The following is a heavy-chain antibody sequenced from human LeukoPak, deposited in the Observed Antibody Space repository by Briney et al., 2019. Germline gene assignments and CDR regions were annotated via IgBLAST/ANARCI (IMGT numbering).Heavy chain of an antibody. CDR1: GFTFSDYS. D-gene: IGHD6-13*01. V-gene: IGHV3-11*01. CDR2: ISSNGSAT. Sequence: GGSLRLSCAASGFTFSDYSMSWIRQAPGKGLEWISYISSNGSATVYADSVKGRFTISRDNARNSLYLQMNSLRAEDTAVYYCARGSLGGSSLTPTGGDAFDIWGQGTMVTVSS. J-gene: IGHJ3*02. CDR3: ARGSLGGSSLTPTGGDAFDI.